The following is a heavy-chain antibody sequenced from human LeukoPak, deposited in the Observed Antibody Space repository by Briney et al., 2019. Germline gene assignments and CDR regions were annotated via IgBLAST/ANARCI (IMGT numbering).Heavy chain of an antibody. V-gene: IGHV1-69*13. CDR3: ARGSYDSSVYYYLGYYYYGMDV. J-gene: IGHJ6*02. D-gene: IGHD3-22*01. Sequence: SVKVSCKASGGTFSSYAISWVRQAPGQGLEWMGGIIPIFGTANYAQKFEGRVTITADESTSTAYMELSSLRSEDTAVYYCARGSYDSSVYYYLGYYYYGMDVWGQGTTVTVPS. CDR1: GGTFSSYA. CDR2: IIPIFGTA.